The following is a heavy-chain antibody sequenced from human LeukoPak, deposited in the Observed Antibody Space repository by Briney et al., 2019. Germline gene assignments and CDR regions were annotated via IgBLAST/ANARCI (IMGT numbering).Heavy chain of an antibody. J-gene: IGHJ5*02. CDR3: ARGGAPDR. V-gene: IGHV3-7*01. CDR2: MNQDGGQK. CDR1: GFTFSNYW. Sequence: GGSLRLSCAVSGFTFSNYWMTWVRQAPGKGLEWVADMNQDGGQKYYVGSVKGRFTMSRDNAKNSLCLHMSSLRVEETALYYCARGGAPDRWGEGTQVTVSS.